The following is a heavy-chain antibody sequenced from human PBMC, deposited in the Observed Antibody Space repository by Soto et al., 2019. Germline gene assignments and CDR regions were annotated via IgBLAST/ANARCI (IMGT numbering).Heavy chain of an antibody. CDR1: ASSSRGTY. D-gene: IGHD3-10*01. CDR2: IYSGGSR. Sequence: EVQLVESGGGLIQPGGPLNLPCEVLASSSRGTYRGGVGQPPGKGLDWVSVIYSGGSRYYADSVRGRFTISRDESQNTLYLQMNNLRAEDTAVYYCARSMMVRGVLFDLWGRGSLVSVSS. V-gene: IGHV3-53*01. J-gene: IGHJ4*02. CDR3: ARSMMVRGVLFDL.